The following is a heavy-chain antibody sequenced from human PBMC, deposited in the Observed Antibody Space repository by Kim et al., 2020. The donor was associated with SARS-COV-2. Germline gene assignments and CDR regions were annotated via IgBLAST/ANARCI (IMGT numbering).Heavy chain of an antibody. CDR3: ARSMTGGEPCDY. D-gene: IGHD3-10*01. J-gene: IGHJ4*02. V-gene: IGHV1-69*04. CDR2: IIPIVGVG. CDR1: GGAFSNYA. Sequence: SVKVSCKASGGAFSNYAINWVRQAPGQGLEWMGRIIPIVGVGKYAQRVQDRVTITADKSTSTVYMELSSLTSEDTAVYYCARSMTGGEPCDYWGQGTLVTVSP.